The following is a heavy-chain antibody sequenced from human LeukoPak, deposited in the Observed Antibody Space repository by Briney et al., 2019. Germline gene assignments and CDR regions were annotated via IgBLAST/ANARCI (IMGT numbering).Heavy chain of an antibody. CDR1: GGSISSSTYY. Sequence: PSETLSLTCTVSGGSISSSTYYWGWIRQPPGKGLEWIGNIYYRGSTYYNPSLKSRVTISVDTSKNQFSLKLSSVTAADTALYYCARDLGTRYYDSSGTDAFDIWGQGTMVTVSS. D-gene: IGHD3-22*01. CDR3: ARDLGTRYYDSSGTDAFDI. CDR2: IYYRGST. J-gene: IGHJ3*02. V-gene: IGHV4-39*07.